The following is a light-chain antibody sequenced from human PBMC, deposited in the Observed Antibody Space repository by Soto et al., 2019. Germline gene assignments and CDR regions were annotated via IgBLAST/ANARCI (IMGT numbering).Light chain of an antibody. Sequence: DIQMTQSPSTLSAFVGDRVTITCRASQSISSWLAWYQQKPGKAPKLLIYKASSLEIGVPSRFSGSGSGTEFTLTISSLQPDDFATYYCQHYNNYPVTFGQGTRL. CDR2: KAS. J-gene: IGKJ5*01. CDR1: QSISSW. V-gene: IGKV1-5*03. CDR3: QHYNNYPVT.